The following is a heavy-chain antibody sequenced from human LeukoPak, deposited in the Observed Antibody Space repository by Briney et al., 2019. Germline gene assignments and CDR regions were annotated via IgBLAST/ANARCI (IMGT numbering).Heavy chain of an antibody. CDR1: GGSISSYY. CDR2: IYYSGST. J-gene: IGHJ4*02. V-gene: IGHV4-59*08. CDR3: ASATVDMPRD. D-gene: IGHD2-2*01. Sequence: SETLSLTCTGSGGSISSYYWSWIRQPPGKGLEWIGYIYYSGSTNYNPSLKSRVTISVDTSKNQFSLKLSSVTAADTAVYYCASATVDMPRDWGQGTLVTVSS.